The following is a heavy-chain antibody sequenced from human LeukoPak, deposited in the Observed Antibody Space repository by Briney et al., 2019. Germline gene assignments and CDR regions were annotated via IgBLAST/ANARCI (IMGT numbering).Heavy chain of an antibody. CDR2: IENSGST. V-gene: IGHV4-34*01. D-gene: IGHD3-10*01. CDR1: GGSFSVYY. Sequence: SETLSLTCAVYGGSFSVYYWSWIRQPPGKGLEWIGQIENSGSTKYNPSLKSRVTISADTSKSQFSLHVTSVTAADTAMYYCARGWGSAMIRGLAGDSWGQGTLVTVSS. CDR3: ARGWGSAMIRGLAGDS. J-gene: IGHJ5*02.